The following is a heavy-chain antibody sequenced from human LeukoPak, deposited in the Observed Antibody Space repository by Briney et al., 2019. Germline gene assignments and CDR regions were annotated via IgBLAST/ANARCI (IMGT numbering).Heavy chain of an antibody. CDR1: GFTVSTNY. J-gene: IGHJ4*02. CDR2: ISWNSGSI. CDR3: AKGIAAAGGPFDY. Sequence: GGSLRLSCAASGFTVSTNYMSWVRQAPGKGLEWVSGISWNSGSIGYADSVKGRFTISRDNAKNSLYLQMNSLRAEDMALYYCAKGIAAAGGPFDYWGQGTLVTVSS. V-gene: IGHV3-9*03. D-gene: IGHD6-13*01.